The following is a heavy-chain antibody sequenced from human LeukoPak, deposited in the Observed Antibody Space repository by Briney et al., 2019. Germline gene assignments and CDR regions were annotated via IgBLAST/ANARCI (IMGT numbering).Heavy chain of an antibody. CDR2: ISGSGGST. Sequence: GGSLRLSCAASGFTFSNAWMSWVRQAPGKGLEWVSAISGSGGSTYYADSVKGRFTISRDNSKNTLYLQMNSLRAEDTAVYYCAKDRRYYYDSSGYYGKFDAFDIWGQGTMVTVSS. J-gene: IGHJ3*02. V-gene: IGHV3-23*01. D-gene: IGHD3-22*01. CDR3: AKDRRYYYDSSGYYGKFDAFDI. CDR1: GFTFSNAW.